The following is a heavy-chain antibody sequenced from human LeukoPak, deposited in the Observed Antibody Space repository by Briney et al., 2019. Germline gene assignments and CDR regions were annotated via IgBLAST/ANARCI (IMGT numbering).Heavy chain of an antibody. CDR2: IGGSGGST. J-gene: IGHJ3*02. CDR1: GFTFSTYA. CDR3: ARAGVPAATTTVDI. Sequence: GGSLRLSCAASGFTFSTYAMSWVRQAPGKGLEWVSAIGGSGGSTYYADSVKGRFTISRDNSKNTLYLQMNSLRAEDTAIYYCARAGVPAATTTVDIWGQGTMVTVSS. D-gene: IGHD2-2*01. V-gene: IGHV3-23*01.